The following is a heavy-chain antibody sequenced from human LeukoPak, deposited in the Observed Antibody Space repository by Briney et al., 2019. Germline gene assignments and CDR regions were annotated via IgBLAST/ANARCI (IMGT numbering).Heavy chain of an antibody. CDR1: GFTVSSNY. J-gene: IGHJ4*02. CDR2: LYSGGST. D-gene: IGHD3-10*01. Sequence: GGSLRLSCAASGFTVSSNYMSCVRQAPGKGLEWVSVLYSGGSTYYADSVKGRFTISRDNSKNTLYLQMNSLRGEDTAVYYCSREAVTYGSGADPLDYWGQGTLVTVS. V-gene: IGHV3-66*01. CDR3: SREAVTYGSGADPLDY.